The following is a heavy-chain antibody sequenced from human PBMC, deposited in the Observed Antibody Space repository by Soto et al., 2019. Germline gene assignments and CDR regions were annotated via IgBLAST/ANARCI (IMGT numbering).Heavy chain of an antibody. V-gene: IGHV4-4*02. CDR1: GVSISSNNW. CDR2: IYHSGST. J-gene: IGHJ5*02. Sequence: QVQLQESGPGLVKPSATLSLTCAVSGVSISSNNWWSWVRQPPGKGLEWIGEIYHSGSTNYNPSPKSRVPISVDKSKDQFSLKLSSMTAADTAVYYCATLKTYPIFGPYNWFDPWGQGTLVTVSS. D-gene: IGHD3-3*01. CDR3: ATLKTYPIFGPYNWFDP.